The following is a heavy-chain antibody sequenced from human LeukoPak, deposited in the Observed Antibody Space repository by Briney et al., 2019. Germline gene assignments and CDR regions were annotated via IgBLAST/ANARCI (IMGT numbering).Heavy chain of an antibody. D-gene: IGHD1/OR15-1a*01. V-gene: IGHV4-34*01. Sequence: SETLSLTCAVYGGSFSGYYWSWIRQPPGKGLEWIGEINHSGSTNYNPSLKSRVTISVDTPKNQFSLKLSSVTAADTAVYYCARDSSTSYYYGMDVWGQGTTVTVSS. CDR1: GGSFSGYY. CDR3: ARDSSTSYYYGMDV. CDR2: INHSGST. J-gene: IGHJ6*02.